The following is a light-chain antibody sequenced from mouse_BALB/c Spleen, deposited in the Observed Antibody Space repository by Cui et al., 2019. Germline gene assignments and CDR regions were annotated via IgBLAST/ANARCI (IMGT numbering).Light chain of an antibody. CDR2: WAS. J-gene: IGKJ2*01. V-gene: IGKV6-23*01. CDR1: QDVGTA. Sequence: DLVMTQSHKFMSTSVGDRASITCKASQDVGTAVAWYQQKPGQSPKLLIYWASTRHTGVPDRFTGSGSGTDFTLTISNVQSEDLADYFCQQYSSYPLTFGGGTKLEIK. CDR3: QQYSSYPLT.